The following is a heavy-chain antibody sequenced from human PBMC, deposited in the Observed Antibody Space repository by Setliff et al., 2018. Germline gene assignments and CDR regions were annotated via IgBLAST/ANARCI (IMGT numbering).Heavy chain of an antibody. CDR3: ARARYSSGWYGGSYAYYYMDA. J-gene: IGHJ6*03. Sequence: SETLSLTCSVSGDSIFDNYWSWIRQSPGRGLEWIAYISYTGSTNYNPSLKSRVTISLDTSKNHFSLNLRSVTAADTAVYYCARARYSSGWYGGSYAYYYMDAWAKGTTVTVSS. D-gene: IGHD6-19*01. CDR2: ISYTGST. V-gene: IGHV4-59*08. CDR1: GDSIFDNY.